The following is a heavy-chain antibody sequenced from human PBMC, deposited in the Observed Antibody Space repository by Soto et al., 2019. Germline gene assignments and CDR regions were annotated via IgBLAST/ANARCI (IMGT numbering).Heavy chain of an antibody. CDR3: ARARDSSSLVRKVRWYGMDV. CDR1: GGSFSGYY. CDR2: INHSGST. D-gene: IGHD6-13*01. Sequence: SETLSLTCAVYGGSFSGYYWSWIRQPPWKGLEWIGEINHSGSTNYNPSLKSRVTISVDTSKNQFSLKLSSVTAADTAVYYCARARDSSSLVRKVRWYGMDVWGQGTTVTVSS. J-gene: IGHJ6*02. V-gene: IGHV4-34*01.